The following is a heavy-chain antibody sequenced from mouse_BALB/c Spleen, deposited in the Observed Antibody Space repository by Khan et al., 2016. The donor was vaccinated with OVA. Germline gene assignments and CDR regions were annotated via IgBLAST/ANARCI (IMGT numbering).Heavy chain of an antibody. D-gene: IGHD2-14*01. J-gene: IGHJ3*01. CDR2: INPSNNYT. CDR3: VRDGAYYRSDGWFAY. CDR1: GYTFTSYT. V-gene: IGHV1-4*01. Sequence: VQLQQSGAELVRPGASVKMSCKASGYTFTSYTMHWVRQRPGKALEWIGHINPSNNYTNYNQNFKDKATLIVDKSSSTAYMQLSSLTSEDSAVYCCVRDGAYYRSDGWFAYWGQGTLVTVSA.